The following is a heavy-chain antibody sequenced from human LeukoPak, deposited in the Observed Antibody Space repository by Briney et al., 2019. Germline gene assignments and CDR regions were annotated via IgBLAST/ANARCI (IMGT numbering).Heavy chain of an antibody. CDR2: IFDSGDP. J-gene: IGHJ3*02. CDR3: ASRSGWFTFDI. CDR1: GASIDTYY. Sequence: PSETLSLTSTVSGASIDTYYWSWIRQPPGKGLEWIEYIFDSGDPNYNPSLKSRLTISLDTAKNQFSLRLRSVTAADTAVYYCASRSGWFTFDIWGQGTMVTVSS. V-gene: IGHV4-59*01. D-gene: IGHD6-19*01.